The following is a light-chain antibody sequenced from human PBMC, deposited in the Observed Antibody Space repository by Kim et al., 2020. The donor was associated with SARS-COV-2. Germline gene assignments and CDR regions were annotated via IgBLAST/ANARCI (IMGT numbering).Light chain of an antibody. CDR1: QSVSSY. Sequence: SPGERATLSCRASQSVSSYLDWYQQKPGQAPRLLIYDASNRATGIPARFSGSGSGTDFTLTISSLEPEDFAVYYCQQRSNWPPRYTFGQGTKLEI. V-gene: IGKV3-11*01. CDR2: DAS. CDR3: QQRSNWPPRYT. J-gene: IGKJ2*01.